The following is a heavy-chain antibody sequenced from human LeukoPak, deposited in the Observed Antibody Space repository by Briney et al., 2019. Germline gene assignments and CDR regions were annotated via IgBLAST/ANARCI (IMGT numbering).Heavy chain of an antibody. CDR3: ARVVPAAGTYYYYYYGIDV. J-gene: IGHJ6*04. Sequence: SETLSLTCAVYVESFSGYYWSWIRQPPGKGLECCVEINHSGSTNYNPSLKSRVTISVDTSKNQFSLKMSSVAAADTAVYYCARVVPAAGTYYYYYYGIDVWGKGATVTVSS. CDR2: INHSGST. V-gene: IGHV4-34*01. D-gene: IGHD2-2*01. CDR1: VESFSGYY.